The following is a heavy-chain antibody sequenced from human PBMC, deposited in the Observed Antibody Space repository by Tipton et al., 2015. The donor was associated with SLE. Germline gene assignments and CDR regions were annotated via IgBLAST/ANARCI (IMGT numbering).Heavy chain of an antibody. CDR2: INHGGST. V-gene: IGHV4-34*01. Sequence: TLSLTCTVSGGSIGSFYWSWIRQPPGKGLEWIGEINHGGSTNHNSSLKSRVTLSVDTSKSQFSLRLSSVTAADTGVYYCARGLNFFDSSALDAFDIWGQGTLVTVSA. CDR1: GGSIGSFY. J-gene: IGHJ3*02. CDR3: ARGLNFFDSSALDAFDI. D-gene: IGHD3-22*01.